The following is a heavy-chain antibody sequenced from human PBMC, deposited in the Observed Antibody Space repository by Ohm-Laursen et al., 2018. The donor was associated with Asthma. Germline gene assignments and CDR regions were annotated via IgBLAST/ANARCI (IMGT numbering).Heavy chain of an antibody. Sequence: SLGLSCAASGFTFSSYGMHWVRQAPGKGLEWVAVISYDGSNKYYADSVKGRFTISRDNSKNTLFLQMSSLRAEDTAVYYCAKTTGTSSRTSDYWGQGTLVTVSS. CDR3: AKTTGTSSRTSDY. J-gene: IGHJ4*02. D-gene: IGHD1-1*01. CDR2: ISYDGSNK. CDR1: GFTFSSYG. V-gene: IGHV3-30*18.